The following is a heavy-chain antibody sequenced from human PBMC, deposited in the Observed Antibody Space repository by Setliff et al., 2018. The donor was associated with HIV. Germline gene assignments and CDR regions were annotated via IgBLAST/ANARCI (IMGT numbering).Heavy chain of an antibody. CDR2: VYYSGST. CDR3: AKDRSGSYRTFDY. Sequence: SETLSLTCAVSGASSIYFWGWIRQPPGKGLEWIGSVYYSGSTYYNPSLKSRVTISMDTSKNQFSLKLNSVTAADTAVYYCAKDRSGSYRTFDYWGPGILVTVSS. J-gene: IGHJ4*02. V-gene: IGHV4-39*07. CDR1: GASSIYF. D-gene: IGHD1-26*01.